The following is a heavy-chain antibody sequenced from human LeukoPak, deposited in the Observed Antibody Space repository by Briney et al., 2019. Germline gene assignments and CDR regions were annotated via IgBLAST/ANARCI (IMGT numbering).Heavy chain of an antibody. V-gene: IGHV3-23*01. CDR2: ISGSGGST. J-gene: IGHJ4*02. CDR3: AKDPTYYYDSSGYYGDY. D-gene: IGHD3-22*01. CDR1: GFAFSGDA. Sequence: PGGSLRLSCAASGFAFSGDAMSWVRQAPGKGLEWVSAISGSGGSTYYADSVKGRFTISRENSKNTLYLQMNSLRAEDTAVYYCAKDPTYYYDSSGYYGDYWGQGTLVTVST.